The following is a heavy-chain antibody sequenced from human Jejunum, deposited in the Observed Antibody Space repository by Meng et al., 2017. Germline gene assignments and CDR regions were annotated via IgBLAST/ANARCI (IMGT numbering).Heavy chain of an antibody. CDR1: GFTFGSYW. CDR3: VRLGDDY. D-gene: IGHD3-16*01. J-gene: IGHJ4*02. V-gene: IGHV3-7*01. Sequence: GGSLRLSCAASGFTFGSYWMNWVRQAPGKGLEWVAKIKEDGSQKYYVDSVKGRFTISRDNAKNSLYLQMNSLRAEDTAVYYCVRLGDDYWGQGTLVTVSS. CDR2: IKEDGSQK.